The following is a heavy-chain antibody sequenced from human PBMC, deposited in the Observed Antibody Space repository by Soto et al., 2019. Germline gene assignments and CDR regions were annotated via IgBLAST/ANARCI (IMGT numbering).Heavy chain of an antibody. V-gene: IGHV3-30*18. J-gene: IGHJ6*02. Sequence: GSLRLSCAASGFTFRTYGMHWVRQAPGKGLEWLAAISNNGINKYYADSVKGRFTISRDNSRDTLFLQMNSLRGEDTAIYYCAKVIRADSTSSNFYYYSGLDVWGQGTTVTVSS. D-gene: IGHD6-6*01. CDR1: GFTFRTYG. CDR2: ISNNGINK. CDR3: AKVIRADSTSSNFYYYSGLDV.